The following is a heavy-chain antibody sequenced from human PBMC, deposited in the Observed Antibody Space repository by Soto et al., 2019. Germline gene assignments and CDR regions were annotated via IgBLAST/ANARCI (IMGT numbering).Heavy chain of an antibody. CDR3: AKVYDVLTASTGNYFDY. CDR1: GIAYSSHA. D-gene: IGHD3-9*01. V-gene: IGHV3-23*01. J-gene: IGHJ4*02. CDR2: ISGSGGST. Sequence: WGSLRLSCAASGIAYSSHAMSWVRQAPGKGLEWVSAISGSGGSTNYADSVKGQFTISRDNSKNTLYLQMNSLRAEDTAVYYCAKVYDVLTASTGNYFDYWGQGTLVTVSS.